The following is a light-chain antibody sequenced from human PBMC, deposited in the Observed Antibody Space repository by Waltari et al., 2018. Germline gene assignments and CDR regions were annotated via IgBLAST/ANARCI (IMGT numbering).Light chain of an antibody. J-gene: IGLJ3*02. CDR3: QSYDSSLSGWV. CDR1: SSNIGAGSD. CDR2: GNS. Sequence: QSVLTPPPSVSGAPGQRVTISCTGSSSNIGAGSDVNWYQQLPGTAPKLLIYGNSNRPSGVPDRFSGSKSGTSASLAITGLQAEDEADYYCQSYDSSLSGWVFGGGTKLTVL. V-gene: IGLV1-40*01.